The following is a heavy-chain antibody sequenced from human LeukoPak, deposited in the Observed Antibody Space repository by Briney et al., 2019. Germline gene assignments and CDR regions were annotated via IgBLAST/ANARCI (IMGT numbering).Heavy chain of an antibody. CDR2: ITGSSAST. CDR1: GFTFSSYA. Sequence: GGSLRLSCAASGFTFSSYAMSWVRQAPGKGLEWVSSITGSSASTYYADSVKGRFTISRDNSKNTLYLQMNSLRAEDTAVYYCAKDRSCSGSSCNVGSWGQGTMVTVSS. V-gene: IGHV3-23*01. D-gene: IGHD2-2*01. CDR3: AKDRSCSGSSCNVGS. J-gene: IGHJ3*01.